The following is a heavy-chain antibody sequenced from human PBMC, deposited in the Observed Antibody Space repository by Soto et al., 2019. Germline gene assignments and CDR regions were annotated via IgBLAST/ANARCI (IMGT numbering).Heavy chain of an antibody. CDR2: ISRRGDRT. CDR3: ARARCSSGQCYYFDY. Sequence: EVQLVESGEGLVKPGGSLRLSCAASGFTFSSYNIHWIRQAPGKGLEFVSAISRRGDRTYYADSVQGRFTVTRDNSKNTVWLQLGSLRAEDMAVYYCARARCSSGQCYYFDYWGRGALVSVSS. V-gene: IGHV3-64*02. J-gene: IGHJ4*02. CDR1: GFTFSSYN. D-gene: IGHD2-15*01.